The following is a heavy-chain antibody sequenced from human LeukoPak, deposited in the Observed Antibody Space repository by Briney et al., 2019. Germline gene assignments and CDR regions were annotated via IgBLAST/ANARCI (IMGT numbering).Heavy chain of an antibody. CDR1: GFTVSSNY. CDR3: ARVQWELGGNFDY. D-gene: IGHD1-26*01. CDR2: IYSGGST. J-gene: IGHJ4*02. Sequence: PGGSLRLSCAASGFTVSSNYMSWVRQAPGKGLEWVSVIYSGGSTYYADSVKGRFTISRDNSKNTLYLQMNSLRAEDTAVYYCARVQWELGGNFDYWGQGTLVTVSS. V-gene: IGHV3-53*01.